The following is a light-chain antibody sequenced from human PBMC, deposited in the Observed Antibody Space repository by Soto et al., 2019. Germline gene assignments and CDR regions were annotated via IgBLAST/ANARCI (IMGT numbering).Light chain of an antibody. CDR2: AAS. J-gene: IGKJ5*01. V-gene: IGKV1-17*01. CDR1: QGIRND. Sequence: DIQMTQSPSSLSASVGDRVTITCRASQGIRNDLAWYQQKPGKAPKRLIYAASSLQSGVPSRFSGSGSGTELTLTISSLQPEDFATYYCLQHNNYPPLTFGQGTRLEI. CDR3: LQHNNYPPLT.